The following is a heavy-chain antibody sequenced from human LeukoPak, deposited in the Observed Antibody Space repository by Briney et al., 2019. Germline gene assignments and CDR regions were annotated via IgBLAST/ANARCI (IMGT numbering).Heavy chain of an antibody. V-gene: IGHV3-33*01. CDR3: AREMGFTDKPPFDY. D-gene: IGHD2-8*02. Sequence: PGRSLRLSCAASGFTFSSYGMHWVRQAPGKGLEWVAVIWYDGSNKYYADSVKGRFTISRDNSKNTLYLQMNSLRDEDTAVYYCAREMGFTDKPPFDYWGQGTLVTVSS. CDR2: IWYDGSNK. J-gene: IGHJ4*02. CDR1: GFTFSSYG.